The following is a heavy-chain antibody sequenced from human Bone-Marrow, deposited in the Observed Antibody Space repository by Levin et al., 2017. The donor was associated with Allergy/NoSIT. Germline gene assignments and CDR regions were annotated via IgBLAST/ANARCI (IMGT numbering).Heavy chain of an antibody. V-gene: IGHV3-23*01. D-gene: IGHD2-21*02. J-gene: IGHJ4*02. CDR1: GFTFSNYA. Sequence: GGSLRLSCAASGFTFSNYAMSWVRQAPGKGLECVSAISGSGDNTYYADSVKGRFTISRDNSKNTLNLQMNSLSAEHTSLYHCTNSWSYCGRYCYTYHFDYWGQGALVTVSS. CDR2: ISGSGDNT. CDR3: TNSWSYCGRYCYTYHFDY.